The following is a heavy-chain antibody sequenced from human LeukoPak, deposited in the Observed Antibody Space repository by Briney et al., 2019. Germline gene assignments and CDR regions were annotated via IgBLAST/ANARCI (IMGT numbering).Heavy chain of an antibody. J-gene: IGHJ4*02. CDR2: INHSGST. Sequence: SETLSLTCAVSGGSFTGSFSTYYWSWIRQPPGKGLEWIGEINHSGSTTYNQSLKSRVTISIDTSKNHFSLKLSSVTAADTAMYYCARNGWYSVDYWGQGTQVIVSS. V-gene: IGHV4-34*01. CDR1: GGSFTGSFSTYY. D-gene: IGHD6-19*01. CDR3: ARNGWYSVDY.